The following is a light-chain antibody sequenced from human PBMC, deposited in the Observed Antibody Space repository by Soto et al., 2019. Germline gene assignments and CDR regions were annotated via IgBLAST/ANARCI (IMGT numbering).Light chain of an antibody. V-gene: IGKV3-20*01. CDR1: QSVSNNY. J-gene: IGKJ3*01. CDR3: QQYGSSPFT. CDR2: GAS. Sequence: EIVLTQSPGTLSLSRGEGATLSCRASQSVSNNYLAWYQQKPGQAPRLLIYGASSRATGIPDRVSGSGSGTDFTLTISRLEPEDFAVYYCQQYGSSPFTFGPGTKVDIK.